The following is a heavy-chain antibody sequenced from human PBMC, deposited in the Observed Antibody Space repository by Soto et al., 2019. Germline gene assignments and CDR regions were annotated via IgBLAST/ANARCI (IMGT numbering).Heavy chain of an antibody. Sequence: QVQVVQSGDEVKKPGASVKVSCKASGYTFTNYGFSWVRQAPGQGLEWMGWISGYNGNTKYAEKFQGRVTMTTDTSTSTAHMELRSLSADDTAVYYCAREGQAPYYYYGRDVWGQGTAVTVSS. V-gene: IGHV1-18*01. CDR1: GYTFTNYG. CDR2: ISGYNGNT. J-gene: IGHJ6*02. CDR3: AREGQAPYYYYGRDV.